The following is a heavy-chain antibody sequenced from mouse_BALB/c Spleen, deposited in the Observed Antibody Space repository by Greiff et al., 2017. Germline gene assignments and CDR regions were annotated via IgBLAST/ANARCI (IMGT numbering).Heavy chain of an antibody. CDR2: IYPGSGST. Sequence: QVQLQQPGAELVKPGASVKLSCKASGYNFTSYWINWVKLRPGQGLEWIGDIYPGSGSTNYNEKFKSKATLTVDTSSSTAYMQLSSLASEDSALYYCATRDGYYEGLFAYWGQGTLVTVSA. CDR1: GYNFTSYW. D-gene: IGHD2-3*01. CDR3: ATRDGYYEGLFAY. J-gene: IGHJ3*01. V-gene: IGHV1-55*01.